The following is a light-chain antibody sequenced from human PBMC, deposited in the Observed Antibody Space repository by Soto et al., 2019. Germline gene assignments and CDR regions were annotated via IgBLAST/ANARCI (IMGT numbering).Light chain of an antibody. CDR1: QSVSSSY. CDR3: QQYGSSLSIT. CDR2: GAS. Sequence: EIVLTQSPGTLSLSPGERATLSCRASQSVSSSYLAWYQQKPGQAPRLLIYGASSRATGIPDRFSGSGSGTDFTLTISRLQPEDFAVDYGQQYGSSLSITFGQGTRLEIK. V-gene: IGKV3-20*01. J-gene: IGKJ5*01.